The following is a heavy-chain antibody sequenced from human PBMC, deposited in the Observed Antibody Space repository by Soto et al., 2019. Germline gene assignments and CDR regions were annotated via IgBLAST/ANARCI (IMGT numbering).Heavy chain of an antibody. D-gene: IGHD3-22*01. CDR3: ARARDNSGYYSDY. J-gene: IGHJ4*02. Sequence: ASVKVSCKASGGTFSKYAISWVQQAPGQGLEWMGGISPTFGTANYAQKFQGRVTITADESTRTAYMELSNLRSEDTAVYYCARARDNSGYYSDYWGQGTLVTVSS. CDR2: ISPTFGTA. V-gene: IGHV1-69*13. CDR1: GGTFSKYA.